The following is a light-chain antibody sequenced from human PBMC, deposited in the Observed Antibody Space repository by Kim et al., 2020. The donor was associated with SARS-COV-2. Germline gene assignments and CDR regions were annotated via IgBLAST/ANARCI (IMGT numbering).Light chain of an antibody. J-gene: IGLJ2*01. CDR3: GSWDASLGVVV. V-gene: IGLV1-51*01. CDR2: DNT. CDR1: SSNIGNYY. Sequence: GQKVPTSCSGSSSNIGNYYVSWYQHLPGTAPHLLIYDNTERPSGIPDRFSGSKSGTSATLGIAGVQTGDEADYYCGSWDASLGVVVFGGGTQLTVL.